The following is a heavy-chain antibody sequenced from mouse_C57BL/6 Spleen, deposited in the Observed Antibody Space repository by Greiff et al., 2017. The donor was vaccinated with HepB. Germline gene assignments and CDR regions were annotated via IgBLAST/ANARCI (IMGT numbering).Heavy chain of an antibody. J-gene: IGHJ2*01. Sequence: EVHLVESGPGLVKPSQTLSLTCSVTGYSITSGYYWNWIRQFPGNKLEWMGYISYDGSNNYNPSLKNRISITRDTSKNQFFLKLNSVTTEDTATYYCARGELDYFDYWGQGTTLTVSS. D-gene: IGHD4-1*01. CDR2: ISYDGSN. CDR1: GYSITSGYY. V-gene: IGHV3-6*01. CDR3: ARGELDYFDY.